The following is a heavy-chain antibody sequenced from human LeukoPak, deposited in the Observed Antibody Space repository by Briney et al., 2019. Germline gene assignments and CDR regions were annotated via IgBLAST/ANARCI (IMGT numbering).Heavy chain of an antibody. Sequence: PGGSLRPSCAASGFTFSSYAMHWVRQAPGKGLEWVAVISYDGSNKYYADSVKGRFTISRDNSKNTLYLQMNSLRAEDTAVYYCARDPTTTVTTEIDYWGQGTLVTVSS. D-gene: IGHD4-17*01. CDR2: ISYDGSNK. J-gene: IGHJ4*02. CDR1: GFTFSSYA. V-gene: IGHV3-30-3*01. CDR3: ARDPTTTVTTEIDY.